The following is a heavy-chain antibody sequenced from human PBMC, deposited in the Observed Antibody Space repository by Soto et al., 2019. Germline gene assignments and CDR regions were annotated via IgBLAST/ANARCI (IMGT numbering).Heavy chain of an antibody. CDR1: GFAFSSYA. J-gene: IGHJ4*02. CDR2: ISGSGGST. V-gene: IGHV3-23*01. Sequence: GGSLRLSCAASGFAFSSYAMSWVLQAPWKGLEWVPAISGSGGSTYYADSVKGRFTISRDNSKNTLYLQMNSLRAEDTAVYYCAKTYYDSSGSETLDYWGQGTLVTVSS. D-gene: IGHD3-22*01. CDR3: AKTYYDSSGSETLDY.